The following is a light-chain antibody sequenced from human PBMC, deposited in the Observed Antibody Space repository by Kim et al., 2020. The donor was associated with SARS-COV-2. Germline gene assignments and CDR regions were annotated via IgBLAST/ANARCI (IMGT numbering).Light chain of an antibody. CDR3: QAWDSSLYYV. CDR1: NLGDKY. J-gene: IGLJ1*01. V-gene: IGLV3-1*01. CDR2: QDN. Sequence: SYELTQPPSVSVSPGQTASITCSGDNLGDKYACWYQQKPGQSPVLVIYQDNKRPSGIPERFSGSNSGNTATLTISGTQAMDEADYFCQAWDSSLYYVFVT.